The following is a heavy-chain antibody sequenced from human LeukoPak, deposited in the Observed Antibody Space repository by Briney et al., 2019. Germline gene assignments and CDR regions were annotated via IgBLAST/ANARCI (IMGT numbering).Heavy chain of an antibody. CDR3: TMDCSSTSCYGY. J-gene: IGHJ4*02. D-gene: IGHD2-2*01. CDR1: GFTFGDYA. CDR2: IRSKAYGGTT. Sequence: GGSLRLSCTASGFTFGDYAMSWFRQAPGKGLEWVGFIRSKAYGGTTEYAASVKGRFTISRDDSKSIAYLQMNSLETEDTAVYYCTMDCSSTSCYGYWGQGTLVTVSS. V-gene: IGHV3-49*03.